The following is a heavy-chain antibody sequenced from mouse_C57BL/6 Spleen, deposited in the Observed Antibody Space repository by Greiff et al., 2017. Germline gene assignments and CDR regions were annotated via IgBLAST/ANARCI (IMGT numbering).Heavy chain of an antibody. V-gene: IGHV1-53*01. J-gene: IGHJ2*01. Sequence: QVQLKQPGTELVKPGASVKLSCKASGYTFTSYWMHWVKQRPGQGLEWIGNINPSNGGTNYNEKFKSKATLTVDKSSSTAYMQLSSLTSEDSAVYYCARQGLGTVVAGDYFDYWGQGTTLTVSS. CDR1: GYTFTSYW. CDR2: INPSNGGT. D-gene: IGHD1-1*01. CDR3: ARQGLGTVVAGDYFDY.